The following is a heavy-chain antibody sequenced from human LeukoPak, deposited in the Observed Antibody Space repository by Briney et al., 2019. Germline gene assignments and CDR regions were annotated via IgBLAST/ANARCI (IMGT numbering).Heavy chain of an antibody. CDR1: GFTFSDYY. D-gene: IGHD5-18*01. V-gene: IGHV3-11*06. Sequence: GGSLRLSCAASGFTFSDYYMGWIRQAPGKGLEWVSYISSSSSYTNYADSVKGRFTISRDNAKNSLYLQMNSLRAEDTAVYYCAQLGYSYGYYVDYWGQGTLVTVSS. CDR2: ISSSSSYT. J-gene: IGHJ4*02. CDR3: AQLGYSYGYYVDY.